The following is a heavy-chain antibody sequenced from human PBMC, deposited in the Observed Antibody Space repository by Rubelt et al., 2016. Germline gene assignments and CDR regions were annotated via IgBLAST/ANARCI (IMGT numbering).Heavy chain of an antibody. V-gene: IGHV1-18*01. Sequence: QVQLVQSGAEVKKPGASVKVSCKASGYTFTSYGISWVRQAPGQGLEWMGRISAYNGNTNYAQKLQGRVTMTTETSTSDAYMLRIGLRSDVTAVYYCASDKCDYGHYSDYWGQGTLVTVSS. CDR3: ASDKCDYGHYSDY. CDR1: GYTFTSYG. J-gene: IGHJ4*02. CDR2: ISAYNGNT. D-gene: IGHD4-17*01.